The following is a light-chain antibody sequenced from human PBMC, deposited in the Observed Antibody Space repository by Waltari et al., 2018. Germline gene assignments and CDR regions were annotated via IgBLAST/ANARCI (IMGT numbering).Light chain of an antibody. J-gene: IGKJ4*01. Sequence: EIVMTQSPATLSVSPGERATLSCRASQSVSSNLAWYQQKRGQSPRLLIYRVSTRATGIPARFSGSGSGTEFTLTISSLESEDFAVYYCQQCNTWPLTFGGGTRVEI. CDR1: QSVSSN. CDR2: RVS. CDR3: QQCNTWPLT. V-gene: IGKV3-15*01.